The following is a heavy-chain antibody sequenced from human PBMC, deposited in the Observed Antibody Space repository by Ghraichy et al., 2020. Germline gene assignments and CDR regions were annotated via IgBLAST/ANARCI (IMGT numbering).Heavy chain of an antibody. CDR1: GYSFTSYG. Sequence: ASVKVSCKASGYSFTSYGISWVRQAPGQGLEWMGWISGYNGDTKYAQKFQGRVTMTTDTSTSTVYMELRSLRSDDTAVYYCARDKSGAWNDAINVPFDYWGQGTLVTGSS. D-gene: IGHD1-1*01. V-gene: IGHV1-18*01. CDR2: ISGYNGDT. CDR3: ARDKSGAWNDAINVPFDY. J-gene: IGHJ4*02.